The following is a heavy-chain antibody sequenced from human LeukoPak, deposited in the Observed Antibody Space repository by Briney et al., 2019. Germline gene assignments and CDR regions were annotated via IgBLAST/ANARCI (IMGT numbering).Heavy chain of an antibody. CDR2: ISSSSSYI. CDR1: GFTFSSYS. Sequence: GGPLRLSCAASGFTFSSYSMNWVRQAPGKGLEWVSSISSSSSYIYYADSVKGRFTISRDNAKNSLYLQMNSLRAEDTAVYYCARVEVMVRGVGGFDYWGQGTLVTVSS. CDR3: ARVEVMVRGVGGFDY. D-gene: IGHD3-10*01. J-gene: IGHJ4*02. V-gene: IGHV3-21*01.